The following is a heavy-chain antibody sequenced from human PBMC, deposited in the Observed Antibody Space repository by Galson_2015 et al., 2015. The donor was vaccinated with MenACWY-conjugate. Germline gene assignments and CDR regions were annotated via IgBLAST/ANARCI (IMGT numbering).Heavy chain of an antibody. Sequence: SLRLSCAASGFTVSSSYMSWVRQAPGKGLEWVSFIYSGGSTYYADSVKGRFTISRDNAKNTLYLQMNSLRAEDTAVYYCARGLSVAAAVSPFAYWGQGTLVTVSS. CDR3: ARGLSVAAAVSPFAY. CDR1: GFTVSSSY. D-gene: IGHD6-13*01. V-gene: IGHV3-53*01. CDR2: IYSGGST. J-gene: IGHJ4*02.